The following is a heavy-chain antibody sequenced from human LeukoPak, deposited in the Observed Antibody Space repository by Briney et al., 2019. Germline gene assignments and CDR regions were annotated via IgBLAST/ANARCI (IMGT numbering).Heavy chain of an antibody. D-gene: IGHD4-17*01. CDR2: IRSKANSYAT. V-gene: IGHV3-73*01. Sequence: GGSLRLSCAASGFTFSGSAMHWVRQASGKGLEWVGRIRSKANSYATANAASVKGRFTISRDDSKNTAYLQMNSLKTEDTAVYYCTRHGVQDYGDYSGYWGQGTLVTVSS. CDR1: GFTFSGSA. CDR3: TRHGVQDYGDYSGY. J-gene: IGHJ4*02.